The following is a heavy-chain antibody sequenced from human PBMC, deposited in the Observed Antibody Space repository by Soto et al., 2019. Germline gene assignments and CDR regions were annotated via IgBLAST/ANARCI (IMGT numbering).Heavy chain of an antibody. J-gene: IGHJ4*02. D-gene: IGHD6-25*01. V-gene: IGHV3-23*01. CDR2: FSFYGRRDNT. Sequence: EVQRLESGGGLVQPGGSLRLSCVGSGFTFSSYDMTWVRQAPGKGLEWVSSFSFYGRRDNTYYADSVKGRFTISRDNSRDTVYLQMDILRVEDMAVYYFAKSLYNDSGGANDHWGQGTRVTVSS. CDR3: AKSLYNDSGGANDH. CDR1: GFTFSSYD.